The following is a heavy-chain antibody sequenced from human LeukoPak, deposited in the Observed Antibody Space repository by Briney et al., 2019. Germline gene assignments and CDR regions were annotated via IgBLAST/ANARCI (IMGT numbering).Heavy chain of an antibody. J-gene: IGHJ6*04. Sequence: GASAKVSCKASGYMFTSYGRSWVRQAPGQGREWMGWISAYNGKTRYAQKFHGRVTITTDTSTRTAYMEMRSLRSDATAVYYCERARRRRAVANPYYYNGMDVWGEGTPVTVSS. CDR2: ISAYNGKT. CDR1: GYMFTSYG. D-gene: IGHD5-12*01. CDR3: ERARRRRAVANPYYYNGMDV. V-gene: IGHV1-18*01.